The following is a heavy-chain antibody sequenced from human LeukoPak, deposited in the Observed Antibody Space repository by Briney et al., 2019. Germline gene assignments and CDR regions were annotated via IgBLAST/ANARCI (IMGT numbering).Heavy chain of an antibody. CDR1: GFTFSSYA. CDR3: AKVVTRGKFEY. D-gene: IGHD4-23*01. Sequence: GGSLRLSCAASGFTFSSYAMIWVRQVPGKGLEWVSGISGSGGSAFYADSVKGRFTISRDNSKNTLYLQMNSLRAEDTALYYCAKVVTRGKFEYWGQGTLVTVSS. J-gene: IGHJ4*02. V-gene: IGHV3-23*01. CDR2: ISGSGGSA.